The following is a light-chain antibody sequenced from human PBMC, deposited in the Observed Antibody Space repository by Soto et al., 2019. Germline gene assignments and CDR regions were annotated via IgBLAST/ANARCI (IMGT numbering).Light chain of an antibody. CDR2: GAS. J-gene: IGKJ1*01. CDR3: XXXXXYPRT. V-gene: IGKV1-6*02. CDR1: QAIRND. Sequence: IQMTQSPSSLSASVGDRVTITCRASQAIRNDLGWYQQKPGKAPKVLINGASNLQSGVPSRFSGSGSGTEFTLTISSLQPXXXXXXXXXXXXXYPRTFGQGTKVDIK.